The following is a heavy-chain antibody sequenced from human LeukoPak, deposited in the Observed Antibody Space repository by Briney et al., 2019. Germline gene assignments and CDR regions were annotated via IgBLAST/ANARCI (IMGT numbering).Heavy chain of an antibody. V-gene: IGHV1-2*06. D-gene: IGHD3-16*01. CDR1: GYTFTGYY. CDR2: INPNSGGT. CDR3: ARSKYGGNWFDP. J-gene: IGHJ5*02. Sequence: ASVKVSCKASGYTFTGYYMHWVRQAPGQGLEWMGRINPNSGGTNYAQKFQGRVTMTTDTSTSTAYMELRSLRSDDTAVYYCARSKYGGNWFDPWGQGTLVTVSS.